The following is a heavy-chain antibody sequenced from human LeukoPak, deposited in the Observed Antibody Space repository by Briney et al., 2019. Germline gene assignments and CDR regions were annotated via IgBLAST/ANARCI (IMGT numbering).Heavy chain of an antibody. V-gene: IGHV4-59*01. D-gene: IGHD6-13*01. J-gene: IGHJ4*02. CDR1: GGSISSYY. CDR2: IYHSGNT. Sequence: SETLSLTCTVSGGSISSYYWSWIRQPSGKGLEWIGFIYHSGNTNYNPSLASRVTLSLDTSKTQLSLRLTSVTAADTAVYYCAREEGIAAAGALEYWGQGILVTVSS. CDR3: AREEGIAAAGALEY.